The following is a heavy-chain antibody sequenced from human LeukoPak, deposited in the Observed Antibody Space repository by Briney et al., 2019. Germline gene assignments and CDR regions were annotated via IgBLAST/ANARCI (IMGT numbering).Heavy chain of an antibody. J-gene: IGHJ4*02. V-gene: IGHV3-30*02. D-gene: IGHD3-16*01. CDR2: VQKDGTYK. CDR1: GFTFSSYG. Sequence: PGGSLRLSCAASGFTFSSYGMHWVRQAPGKGLEWVAFVQKDGTYKTYADSVKGRFTISRDNSKNMLYLQMNSLRFEDTAVYYCANIPNLFGPDYWGQGSLVTVSS. CDR3: ANIPNLFGPDY.